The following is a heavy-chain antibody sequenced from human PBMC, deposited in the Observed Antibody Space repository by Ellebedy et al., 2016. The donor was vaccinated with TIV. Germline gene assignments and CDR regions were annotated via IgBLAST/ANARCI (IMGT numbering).Heavy chain of an antibody. CDR3: AAGGVTGVFDY. CDR2: FDPEDDET. Sequence: ASVKVSCKVSGYTLTELSMHWVRQAPGKGLEWMGGFDPEDDETTYAQKFQGRVTMTEDASTDTAYMELSSLKSEDTAVYYCAAGGVTGVFDYWGQGTLVTVSS. CDR1: GYTLTELS. J-gene: IGHJ4*02. V-gene: IGHV1-24*01. D-gene: IGHD3-9*01.